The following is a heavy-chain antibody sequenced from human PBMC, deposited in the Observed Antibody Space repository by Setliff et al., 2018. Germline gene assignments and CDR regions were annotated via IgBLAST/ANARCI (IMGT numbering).Heavy chain of an antibody. CDR3: ARDAELPGPPVHDAFDL. CDR1: DVSISGYY. V-gene: IGHV4-59*01. J-gene: IGHJ3*01. D-gene: IGHD1-1*01. CDR2: ISYSGNT. Sequence: SETLSLTCTVSDVSISGYYWTWMRQPPGKGLEWVAYISYSGNTNYHPALRSRLTITRDTSKNQVSLQLRSVTAEDTAIYFCARDAELPGPPVHDAFDLWGPGTMVTVSS.